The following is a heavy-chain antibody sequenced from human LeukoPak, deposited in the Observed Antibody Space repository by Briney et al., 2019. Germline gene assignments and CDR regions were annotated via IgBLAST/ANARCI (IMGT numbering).Heavy chain of an antibody. J-gene: IGHJ5*02. CDR3: AKDFRWFGELLFPHNWFDP. CDR2: ISGSGGST. Sequence: QPGGSLRLSCAASGFTFSSYAMSWVRQAPGKGLEWVSAISGSGGSTYYADSVKGRFTISRDNSKNTLYLQMNSLRAEDTAVYYCAKDFRWFGELLFPHNWFDPWGQGTLVTVSS. CDR1: GFTFSSYA. D-gene: IGHD3-10*01. V-gene: IGHV3-23*01.